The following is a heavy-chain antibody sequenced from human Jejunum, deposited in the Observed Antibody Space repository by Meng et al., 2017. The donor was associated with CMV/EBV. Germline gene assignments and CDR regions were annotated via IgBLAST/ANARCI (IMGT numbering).Heavy chain of an antibody. J-gene: IGHJ4*02. Sequence: SGFTFSSYAMSWVRQAPGKGLEWVSVISGLEIGTYYADSVKGRFTISRDNSKNTLYLQMNSLRAEDTAVYYCAKGVTVFEVAPGYWGQGTPVTVSS. CDR1: GFTFSSYA. CDR3: AKGVTVFEVAPGY. V-gene: IGHV3-23*01. D-gene: IGHD3-3*01. CDR2: ISGLEIGT.